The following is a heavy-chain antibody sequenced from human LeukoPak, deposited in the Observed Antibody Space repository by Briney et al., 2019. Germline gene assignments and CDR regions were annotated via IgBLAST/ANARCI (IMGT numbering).Heavy chain of an antibody. CDR1: GFTVSSSF. CDR2: IYSDGST. D-gene: IGHD4-23*01. V-gene: IGHV3-53*01. Sequence: GGSLRLSCAASGFTVSSSFMSWVRQAPGRGLEWVSVIYSDGSTYYADSVKGRFTISRDNSKNTVSLQMNSLRAEDTAVYYCARGADRWNYFDYWGQGTLVTVSS. CDR3: ARGADRWNYFDY. J-gene: IGHJ4*02.